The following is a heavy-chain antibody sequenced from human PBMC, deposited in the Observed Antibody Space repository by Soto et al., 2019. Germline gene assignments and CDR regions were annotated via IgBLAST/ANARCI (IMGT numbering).Heavy chain of an antibody. CDR2: INHSGST. CDR1: GGSFSGYY. V-gene: IGHV4-34*01. CDR3: ARGPHAFDI. J-gene: IGHJ3*02. Sequence: SETLSLTCAVYGGSFSGYYWSWIRQPPGKGLEWIGEINHSGSTNYNPSLKSRVTISVDTSKNQFSLKLSSVTAADTAVYYCARGPHAFDIWGQGTMVTVSS.